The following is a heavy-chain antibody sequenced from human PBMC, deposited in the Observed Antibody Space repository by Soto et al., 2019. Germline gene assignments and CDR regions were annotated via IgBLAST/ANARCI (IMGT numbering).Heavy chain of an antibody. CDR3: ARGASVFDY. J-gene: IGHJ4*02. V-gene: IGHV4-31*02. Sequence: SETLSLTCTVSGGSITYGGYYWTWIRQQPGKGLEWIGHVYHNGDTDFNPSLKSRLTMSVDTSRNQFSLTVNSVTAADTAVYFCARGASVFDYWGQGALVTVSS. CDR2: VYHNGDT. CDR1: GGSITYGGYY.